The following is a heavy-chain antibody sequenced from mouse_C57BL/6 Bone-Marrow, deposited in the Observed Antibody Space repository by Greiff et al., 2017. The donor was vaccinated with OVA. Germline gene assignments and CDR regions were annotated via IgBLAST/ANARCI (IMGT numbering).Heavy chain of an antibody. Sequence: QVQLQQPGAELVKPGASVKMSCKASGYTFTSYRITWVKQRPGQGLEWIGDIYPGSGSTNYNEKFKSKATLTVDTSSSTAYMQLSSLTSEDSAVYYFARKGYYYGSSDFAYWGQGTTLTVSS. V-gene: IGHV1-55*01. J-gene: IGHJ2*01. CDR3: ARKGYYYGSSDFAY. CDR1: GYTFTSYR. CDR2: IYPGSGST. D-gene: IGHD1-1*01.